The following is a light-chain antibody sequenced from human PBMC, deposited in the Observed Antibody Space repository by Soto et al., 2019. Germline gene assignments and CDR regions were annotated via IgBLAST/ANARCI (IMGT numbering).Light chain of an antibody. CDR3: ETWDINTHVV. Sequence: QPVLTQSSSASASLGSSVMLTSTLSSGHGSYIIAWHQQQPGKAPRYLMKLEGSGSYNKGSGVPDRFSGSSSGADRYLTISNLQFEDEADYYCETWDINTHVVFGGGTKVTVL. CDR1: SGHGSYI. V-gene: IGLV4-60*02. J-gene: IGLJ2*01. CDR2: LEGSGSY.